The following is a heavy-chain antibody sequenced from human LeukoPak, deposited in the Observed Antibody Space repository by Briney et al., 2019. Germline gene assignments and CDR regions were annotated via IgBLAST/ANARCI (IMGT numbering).Heavy chain of an antibody. V-gene: IGHV3-30*03. CDR3: ARDRTRVFIYGSGSSYFDY. J-gene: IGHJ4*02. Sequence: GGSLRLSCAASGFPFSTYGMHWVRQAPGKGLEWVAIISYDGSHKYYTDSVKGRFTLSRDNSMNTLYLQMNSLRAEDTAVYYCARDRTRVFIYGSGSSYFDYWGQGTLVTVSS. CDR2: ISYDGSHK. CDR1: GFPFSTYG. D-gene: IGHD3-10*01.